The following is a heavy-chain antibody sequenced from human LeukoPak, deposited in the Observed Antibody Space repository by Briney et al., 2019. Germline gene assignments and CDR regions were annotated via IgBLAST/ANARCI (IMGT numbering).Heavy chain of an antibody. V-gene: IGHV5-51*01. D-gene: IGHD3-10*01. CDR3: ARLRGVRAPFDP. CDR1: ESRFTSYW. CDR2: IEPGDSDT. Sequence: SLQISWQGSESRFTSYWRGGGGRMPGKGLEWMGIIEPGDSDTRYSTSCQGEVTISEKKSSSTSYRQWRSREARDRAIYYDARLRGVRAPFDPWGQGTLVTVSS. J-gene: IGHJ5*02.